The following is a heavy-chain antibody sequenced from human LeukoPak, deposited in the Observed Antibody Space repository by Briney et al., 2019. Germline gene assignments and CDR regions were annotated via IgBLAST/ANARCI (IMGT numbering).Heavy chain of an antibody. Sequence: SVKVSCKASGGTFSGYAISWVRQAPGQGLEWMGGIIPIFGTANYAQKFQGRVTITADESTSTAYMELSSLRSEDTAVYYCASELGGYSYGTYYYYYGMDVWGQGTTVTVSS. V-gene: IGHV1-69*13. CDR1: GGTFSGYA. CDR2: IIPIFGTA. J-gene: IGHJ6*02. D-gene: IGHD5-18*01. CDR3: ASELGGYSYGTYYYYYGMDV.